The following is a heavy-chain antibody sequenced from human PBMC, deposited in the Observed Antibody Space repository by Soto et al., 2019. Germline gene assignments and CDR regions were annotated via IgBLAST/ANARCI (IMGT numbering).Heavy chain of an antibody. J-gene: IGHJ5*02. CDR3: ARGGLGRYSSSWYYDP. Sequence: QVQLVESGGGVVQPGRSLRLSCAASGFTFSSYGMHWVRQAPGKGLEWVAVIWYDGSNKYYADSVKGRFTISRDNSKNKLYLQMNSLRAEDTAVYYCARGGLGRYSSSWYYDPWGQGTLVTVSS. V-gene: IGHV3-33*01. CDR2: IWYDGSNK. D-gene: IGHD6-13*01. CDR1: GFTFSSYG.